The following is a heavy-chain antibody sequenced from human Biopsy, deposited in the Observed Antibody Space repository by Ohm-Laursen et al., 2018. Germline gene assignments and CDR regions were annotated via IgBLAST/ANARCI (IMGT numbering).Heavy chain of an antibody. D-gene: IGHD3-22*01. CDR2: VYYTGST. CDR3: AKDRGYYSDRTVPGYFDL. V-gene: IGHV4-59*01. Sequence: GTLFLTCAVSGDSISSYYWSWIRQPPGKGLQWIGYVYYTGSTDYNPSLQSRVIISVDTSKNYFSLRLRSVTPADTAIYYCAKDRGYYSDRTVPGYFDLWGRGTLVTVSS. CDR1: GDSISSYY. J-gene: IGHJ2*01.